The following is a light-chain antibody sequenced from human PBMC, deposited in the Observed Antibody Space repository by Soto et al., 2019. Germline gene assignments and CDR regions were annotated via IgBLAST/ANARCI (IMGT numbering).Light chain of an antibody. CDR3: QQYSSSRT. V-gene: IGKV3-20*01. J-gene: IGKJ1*01. CDR2: GGS. Sequence: DIVLTQSPGTLSLSPGERATLYCRASQSVSSNHLAWYQQKPGQAPRLLLYGGSSRDTGIPVRFSGSGAETDFTITITRLEPEDFEMYYCQQYSSSRTFGQGTKVELK. CDR1: QSVSSNH.